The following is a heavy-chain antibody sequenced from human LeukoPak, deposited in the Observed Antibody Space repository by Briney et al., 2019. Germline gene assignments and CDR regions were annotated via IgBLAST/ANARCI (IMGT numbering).Heavy chain of an antibody. V-gene: IGHV1-46*01. CDR3: ARDGSGWYYFDY. CDR2: INPSGGST. J-gene: IGHJ4*02. D-gene: IGHD6-19*01. CDR1: GYTFTSYY. Sequence: ASVQVSCKASGYTFTSYYMHWVRQAPGQGLEWMGIINPSGGSTSYAQKFQGRVTMTRDTSTSTVYMELSSLRSEDTAVYYCARDGSGWYYFDYWGQGTLVTVSS.